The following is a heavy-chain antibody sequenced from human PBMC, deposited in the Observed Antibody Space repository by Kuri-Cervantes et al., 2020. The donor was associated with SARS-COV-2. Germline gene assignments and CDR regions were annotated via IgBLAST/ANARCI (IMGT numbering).Heavy chain of an antibody. CDR3: ARGRNWNDPPFDY. D-gene: IGHD1-1*01. V-gene: IGHV3-30-3*01. Sequence: GGSLRLSCAASGFTFSSYAMHWVRQAPGKGLEWVAVISYDGSNKYYADSVKGRFTISRDNSKNTLYLQMNSLRAEDTAVYYCARGRNWNDPPFDYWGQGTLVTVSS. CDR1: GFTFSSYA. J-gene: IGHJ4*02. CDR2: ISYDGSNK.